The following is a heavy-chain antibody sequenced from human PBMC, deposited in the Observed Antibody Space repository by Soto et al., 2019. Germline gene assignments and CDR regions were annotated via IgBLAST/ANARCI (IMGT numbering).Heavy chain of an antibody. Sequence: QVQLVQSGAEVKKPGASVKVSCKASGYTFTSYDINWVRQATGQGLEWMGWMNPNSGNTGYAQKFQGRVTMTRNTSISTAYMELSSLRSEDTAVYYCARRELPSYCISTSSHLGDYYYYGMDVWGQGTTVTVSS. CDR1: GYTFTSYD. J-gene: IGHJ6*02. CDR2: MNPNSGNT. V-gene: IGHV1-8*01. D-gene: IGHD2-2*01. CDR3: ARRELPSYCISTSSHLGDYYYYGMDV.